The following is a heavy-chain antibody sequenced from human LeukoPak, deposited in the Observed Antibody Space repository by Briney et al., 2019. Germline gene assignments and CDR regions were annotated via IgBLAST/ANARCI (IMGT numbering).Heavy chain of an antibody. CDR1: GFTFDDYA. J-gene: IGHJ3*02. CDR3: AKDRAPIVATTRGDAFDI. D-gene: IGHD5-12*01. V-gene: IGHV3-43D*03. CDR2: ISWDGGST. Sequence: GGSLRLSCAASGFTFDDYAMHWVRQAPGKGLEWVSLISWDGGSTYYADSVKGRFTISRDNSKNSLYLQMNSLRAEDTALYYCAKDRAPIVATTRGDAFDIRGQGTMVTVSS.